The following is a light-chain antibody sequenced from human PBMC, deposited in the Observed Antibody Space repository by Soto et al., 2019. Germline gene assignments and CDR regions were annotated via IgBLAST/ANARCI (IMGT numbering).Light chain of an antibody. Sequence: IQLTQSPSSLSASVRDRVTITCRASQGISSYLAWYQQKPGQAPKLLIYGASTLHSGVPSRFSGSGSGTDFTLTISSLQPEDFATYYCQQFNSYPLTFGGGTKVEIK. V-gene: IGKV1-9*01. CDR1: QGISSY. CDR3: QQFNSYPLT. CDR2: GAS. J-gene: IGKJ4*01.